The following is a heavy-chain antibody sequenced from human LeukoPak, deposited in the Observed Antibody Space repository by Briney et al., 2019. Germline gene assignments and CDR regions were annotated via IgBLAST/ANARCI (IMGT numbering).Heavy chain of an antibody. CDR2: IRYVGINK. J-gene: IGHJ5*02. Sequence: GGSLRLSCAASGFTFSTYGMHWVRQAPGKGLEWVSFIRYVGINKYYADSVKGRFTISRGNSKNTLYLQMNSLRPEDTALYYCAKKYSTGLDPWGQGTLVTVSS. CDR1: GFTFSTYG. V-gene: IGHV3-30*02. CDR3: AKKYSTGLDP. D-gene: IGHD1-26*01.